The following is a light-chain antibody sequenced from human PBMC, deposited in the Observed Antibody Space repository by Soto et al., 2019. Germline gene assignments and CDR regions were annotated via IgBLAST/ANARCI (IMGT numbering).Light chain of an antibody. CDR1: QSVLYSSNNKNY. CDR3: QQYYSKPLT. J-gene: IGKJ4*01. Sequence: DIVMTQSPDSLAVSLGERATINSKSSQSVLYSSNNKNYLGWYQQKVGQPPKLLIYWASTRESGVPDRFSGSGSGTDFTLTISSLQAEDVAVYYCQQYYSKPLTFGGGTKVEIK. CDR2: WAS. V-gene: IGKV4-1*01.